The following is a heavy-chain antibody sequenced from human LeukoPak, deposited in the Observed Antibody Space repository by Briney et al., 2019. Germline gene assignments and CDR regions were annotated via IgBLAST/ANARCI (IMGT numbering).Heavy chain of an antibody. CDR1: GGSISSSNW. Sequence: PSETLSLTCAVSGGSISSSNWWSWVRQPPGKGLEWIGEIYHSGSTNYNPSLKSRVTISVDKSKNQFSLKLNSVTAADTAVYYCAREGPVEAASFDYWGQGTLVTVSS. CDR2: IYHSGST. J-gene: IGHJ4*02. D-gene: IGHD6-13*01. CDR3: AREGPVEAASFDY. V-gene: IGHV4-4*02.